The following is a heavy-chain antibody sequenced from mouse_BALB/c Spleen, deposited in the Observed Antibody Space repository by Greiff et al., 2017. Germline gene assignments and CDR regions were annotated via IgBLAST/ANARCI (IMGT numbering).Heavy chain of an antibody. V-gene: IGHV1S81*02. CDR3: TRIYYDYDVYYAMDD. Sequence: VQLQQSGAELVKPGASVKLSCKASGYTFTSYYMYWVKQRPGQGLEWIGEINPSNGGTNFNEKFKSKATLTVDKSSSTAYMQLSSLTSEDSAVYYCTRIYYDYDVYYAMDDWGQGTSVTVSS. CDR2: INPSNGGT. D-gene: IGHD2-4*01. CDR1: GYTFTSYY. J-gene: IGHJ4*01.